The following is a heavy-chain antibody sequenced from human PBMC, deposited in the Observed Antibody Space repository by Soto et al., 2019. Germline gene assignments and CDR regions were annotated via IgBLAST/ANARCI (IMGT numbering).Heavy chain of an antibody. Sequence: SENRSLTCTVSGGSISSGDYYWSWIRQPPGKGLEWIGYIYYSGSTYHNPSLKSRVTISVATSKNQFSLKLSSVTAADTAVYYCARVRFGKCTRDYYFDYWGQGTLVTVSS. CDR3: ARVRFGKCTRDYYFDY. V-gene: IGHV4-30-4*01. CDR2: IYYSGST. CDR1: GGSISSGDYY. D-gene: IGHD3-10*01. J-gene: IGHJ4*02.